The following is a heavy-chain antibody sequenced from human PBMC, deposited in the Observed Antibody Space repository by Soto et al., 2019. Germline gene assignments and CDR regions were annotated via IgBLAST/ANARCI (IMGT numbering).Heavy chain of an antibody. CDR1: GGTFSSYT. CDR2: IIPILGIT. CDR3: AGPNPRGGTGFRFDY. V-gene: IGHV1-69*02. D-gene: IGHD3-16*01. J-gene: IGHJ4*02. Sequence: QVQLVQSGAEVKKPGSSVKVSCKASGGTFSSYTISWVRQAPGQGLEWMGRIIPILGITNYAQKFQGRVTFTAAKSTSTAYMEWSSLGSEATAVYYFAGPNPRGGTGFRFDYWGQGTLVTVSS.